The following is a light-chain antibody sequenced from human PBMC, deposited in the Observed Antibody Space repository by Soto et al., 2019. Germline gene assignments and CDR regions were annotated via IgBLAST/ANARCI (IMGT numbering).Light chain of an antibody. V-gene: IGKV1-13*02. CDR2: DVF. Sequence: AIQVTQSPSSLSASVGDTVTITCRASQGISSAFAWYQQKPGKVPRLLIYDVFNLQSGVPSRFSGSGSGTDFTLTIRRLQPEDFATYYCQQLETSPLTFGQGTRLEVK. J-gene: IGKJ5*01. CDR1: QGISSA. CDR3: QQLETSPLT.